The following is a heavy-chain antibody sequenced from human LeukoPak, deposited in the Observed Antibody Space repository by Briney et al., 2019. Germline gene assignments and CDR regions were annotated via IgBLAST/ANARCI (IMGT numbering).Heavy chain of an antibody. CDR3: ARSTSGWFAAFDI. D-gene: IGHD6-19*01. Sequence: ASVKVSCKASGYTFTGYYMHWVRQAPGQGLEWMGWIKPNSGGTNYAQKFQGRVTMTRDTSISTAYMELSRLRSDDTAVYFCARSTSGWFAAFDIWGQGTLVTVSS. CDR1: GYTFTGYY. J-gene: IGHJ3*02. V-gene: IGHV1-2*02. CDR2: IKPNSGGT.